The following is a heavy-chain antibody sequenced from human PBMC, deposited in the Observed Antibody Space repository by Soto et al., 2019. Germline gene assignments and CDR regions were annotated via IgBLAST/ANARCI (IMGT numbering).Heavy chain of an antibody. D-gene: IGHD1-1*01. Sequence: SETLSLTCAVYGASLIGYYWSWIRQSPGKGLEWIGEIDRSGSANYNPSLKSRVTISVDTSKKQLSLNLTSVTAADTAVYYCARGEAFDNYQARWGQGTLVTVSS. CDR3: ARGEAFDNYQAR. V-gene: IGHV4-34*01. CDR2: IDRSGSA. J-gene: IGHJ4*02. CDR1: GASLIGYY.